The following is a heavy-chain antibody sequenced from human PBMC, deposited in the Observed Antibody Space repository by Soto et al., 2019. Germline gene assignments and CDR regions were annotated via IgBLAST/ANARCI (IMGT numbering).Heavy chain of an antibody. J-gene: IGHJ6*02. V-gene: IGHV5-51*01. D-gene: IGHD6-6*01. CDR3: ARGGFRARVNDGMDV. Sequence: PGESLKISCKGSGYSFTSYWIGWVRQMPGKGLEWMGIIYPGDSDTRYSPSFQGQVTISADKSISTAYLQWSSLKASDTAMYYCARGGFRARVNDGMDVWGQGTTVTVSS. CDR1: GYSFTSYW. CDR2: IYPGDSDT.